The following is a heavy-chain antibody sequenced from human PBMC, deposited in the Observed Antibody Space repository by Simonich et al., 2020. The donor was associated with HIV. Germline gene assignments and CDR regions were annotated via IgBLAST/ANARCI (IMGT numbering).Heavy chain of an antibody. D-gene: IGHD6-13*01. J-gene: IGHJ4*02. V-gene: IGHV4-34*01. CDR3: ARLTAAGGSNQLDY. Sequence: QVQLQQWGAGLLKPSETLSLTCAVYGGSFSGYYWGWIRQPPGKGLEWIGEINHRRSTNHNPSLKSRVTVSVDTAKSQFSLKLRSVTAADTAVYYCARLTAAGGSNQLDYWGQGTLVTVSS. CDR2: INHRRST. CDR1: GGSFSGYY.